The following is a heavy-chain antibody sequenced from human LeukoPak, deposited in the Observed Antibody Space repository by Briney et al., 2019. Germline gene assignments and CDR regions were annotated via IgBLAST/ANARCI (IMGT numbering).Heavy chain of an antibody. J-gene: IGHJ5*02. Sequence: TGGSLRLSCVPSGVRFRGYDMTWVRQAPGKGLEWVSSVTAAGSYTSYADSVKGRFTISRVNAKNSLYLEMNSLRAEDTAVYYCAVSNWMDPWGQGTLVTVSS. CDR3: AVSNWMDP. CDR2: VTAAGSYT. V-gene: IGHV3-21*01. CDR1: GVRFRGYD.